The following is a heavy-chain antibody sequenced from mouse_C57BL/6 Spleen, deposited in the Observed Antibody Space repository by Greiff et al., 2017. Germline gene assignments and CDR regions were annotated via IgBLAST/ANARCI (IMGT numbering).Heavy chain of an antibody. Sequence: EVQVVESGEGLVKPGGSLKLSCAASGFTFSSYAMSWVRQTPEKRLEWVAYLSSGGDYIYYADTVKGRFTISRDNARNTLYLQMSSLKSEDTAMYYCTRADGYFDDWGKGTTLTVSS. J-gene: IGHJ2*01. CDR2: LSSGGDYI. CDR3: TRADGYFDD. D-gene: IGHD2-3*01. V-gene: IGHV5-9-1*02. CDR1: GFTFSSYA.